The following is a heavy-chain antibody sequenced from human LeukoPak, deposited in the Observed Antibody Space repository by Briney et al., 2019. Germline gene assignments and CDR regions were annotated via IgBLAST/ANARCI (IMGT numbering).Heavy chain of an antibody. CDR3: ARTVSSGSYYFDY. CDR2: ISSSSSTI. D-gene: IGHD1-26*01. Sequence: QTGGSLRPSCAASGFTFSSYSMNWVRQAPGKGLEWVSYISSSSSTIYYADSVKGRFTISRDNAKNSLYLQMNSLRDEDTAVYYCARTVSSGSYYFDYWGQGTLVTVSS. V-gene: IGHV3-48*02. J-gene: IGHJ4*02. CDR1: GFTFSSYS.